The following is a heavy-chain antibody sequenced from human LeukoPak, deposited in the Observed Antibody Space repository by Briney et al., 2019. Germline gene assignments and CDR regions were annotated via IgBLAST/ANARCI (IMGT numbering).Heavy chain of an antibody. Sequence: GSLRLSCAASGFTFSSYWMSWVRQPPGKGLEWIGEINHSGSTNYNPSLKSRVTISVDTSKNQFSLKLSSVTAADTAVYYCARGRGYSYGPHNYFDYWGQGTLVTVSS. V-gene: IGHV4-34*01. CDR3: ARGRGYSYGPHNYFDY. CDR2: INHSGST. CDR1: GFTFSSYW. D-gene: IGHD5-18*01. J-gene: IGHJ4*02.